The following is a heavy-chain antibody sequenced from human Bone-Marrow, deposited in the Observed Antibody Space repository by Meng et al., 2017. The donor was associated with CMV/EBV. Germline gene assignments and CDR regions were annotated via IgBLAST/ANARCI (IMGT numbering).Heavy chain of an antibody. Sequence: GESLKISCAASGFTFSSYSMNWVRQAPGKGLEWVPSIISSSSYIYYADSVKGRFTISRDNAKNSLYLQMNSLRAEDPAVYYCARADGSEYSTSSGLGGIDYWGQGTLVTASS. J-gene: IGHJ4*02. CDR3: ARADGSEYSTSSGLGGIDY. D-gene: IGHD6-6*01. CDR2: IISSSSYI. V-gene: IGHV3-21*01. CDR1: GFTFSSYS.